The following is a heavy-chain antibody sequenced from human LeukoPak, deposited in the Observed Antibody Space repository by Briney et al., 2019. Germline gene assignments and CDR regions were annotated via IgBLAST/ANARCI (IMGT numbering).Heavy chain of an antibody. J-gene: IGHJ3*02. D-gene: IGHD6-6*01. CDR3: ARDSSSGPLDAFDI. CDR2: ISAYNGNT. Sequence: ASVKVSCKASGYTFTNYGISWVRQAPGQGLEWMGWISAYNGNTNYALKLQGRVTMTTDTSTSTAYMELRSLRSDDTAVYYCARDSSSGPLDAFDIWGQGTMVTVSS. V-gene: IGHV1-18*01. CDR1: GYTFTNYG.